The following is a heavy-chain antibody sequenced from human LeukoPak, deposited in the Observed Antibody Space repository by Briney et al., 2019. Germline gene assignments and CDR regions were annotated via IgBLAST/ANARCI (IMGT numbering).Heavy chain of an antibody. J-gene: IGHJ4*02. Sequence: GGSLRLSCAASGFTFSSYEMHWVRQAPGKGLEWVSYISSSDSTICYADSVKGRLTVSRDNAKNSLYRQLNSLRAEDTAVYYCARDRLPYYDNSGETSPDYWGQGTLVTVSS. CDR3: ARDRLPYYDNSGETSPDY. V-gene: IGHV3-48*03. D-gene: IGHD3-22*01. CDR2: ISSSDSTI. CDR1: GFTFSSYE.